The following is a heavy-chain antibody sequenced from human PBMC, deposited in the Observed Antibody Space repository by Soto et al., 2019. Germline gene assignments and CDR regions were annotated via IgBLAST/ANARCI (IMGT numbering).Heavy chain of an antibody. V-gene: IGHV1-18*04. CDR2: ISAYHGNT. CDR3: ARNAYYDFWSGYPKYWFHP. Sequence: QVQLVQSGAEVKKPGASVKVSCKASGYTFTSYGISWVRQAPGQGLERIGWISAYHGNTYDAQKLQGRVTMTTDKSTRTAYMELSGLGSDVTAVYYCARNAYYDFWSGYPKYWFHPWGQGARVTVSS. J-gene: IGHJ5*02. CDR1: GYTFTSYG. D-gene: IGHD3-3*01.